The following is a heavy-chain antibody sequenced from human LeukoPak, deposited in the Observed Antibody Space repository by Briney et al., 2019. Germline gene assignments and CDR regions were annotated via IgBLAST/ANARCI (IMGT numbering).Heavy chain of an antibody. CDR3: ARHGYGGSYYGLSWFDP. CDR1: GGSISSSGYY. Sequence: SETLSLTCTVSGGSISSSGYYWGWIRQPPGKGLEWIASIYYSGSTYYNPSLKSRVTISVDTSKNQLSLKLSSLTAADTAVYYCARHGYGGSYYGLSWFDPWGQGTLVTVSS. V-gene: IGHV4-39*01. J-gene: IGHJ5*02. D-gene: IGHD1-26*01. CDR2: IYYSGST.